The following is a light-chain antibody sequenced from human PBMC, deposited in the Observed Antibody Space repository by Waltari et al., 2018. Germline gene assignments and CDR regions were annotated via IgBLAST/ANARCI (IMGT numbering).Light chain of an antibody. J-gene: IGLJ1*01. V-gene: IGLV3-19*01. CDR2: GRN. CDR1: SLRTYY. CDR3: DSRDSSGNHHYV. Sequence: SSELTQDPAVSVALGQTVRITCQGDSLRTYYASWFQQKPGQAPVLVIYGRNSRPSGIPDRCSGSSSGNTASLTITGAQAEDEADYYCDSRDSSGNHHYVFGTGTKVTVL.